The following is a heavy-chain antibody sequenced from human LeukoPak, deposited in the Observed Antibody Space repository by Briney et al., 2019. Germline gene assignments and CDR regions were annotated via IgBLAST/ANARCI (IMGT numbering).Heavy chain of an antibody. CDR1: GYTFTGYY. Sequence: ASVKVSCKASGYTFTGYYMHWVRQAPGQGLEWMGWINPNSGGTNYAQKFQGRVTMTRDTSISTAYVELSRLRSDDTAVYYCARMYSGTSYYFDYWGQGTLVTVSS. V-gene: IGHV1-2*02. D-gene: IGHD1-26*01. CDR3: ARMYSGTSYYFDY. J-gene: IGHJ4*02. CDR2: INPNSGGT.